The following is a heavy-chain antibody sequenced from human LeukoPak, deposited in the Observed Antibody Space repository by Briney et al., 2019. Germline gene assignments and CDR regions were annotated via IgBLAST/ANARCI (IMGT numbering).Heavy chain of an antibody. V-gene: IGHV4-39*07. CDR1: GGSISSSSYY. J-gene: IGHJ5*02. D-gene: IGHD3-10*01. CDR3: ARDHHYYGLPGAA. Sequence: SETLSLTCTVSGGSISSSSYYWGWIRQPPGKGLEWIGSIYYSGSTYYNPSLKSRVTISVDTSKNQFSLKLSSVTAADTAVYYCARDHHYYGLPGAAWGQGTLVTVSS. CDR2: IYYSGST.